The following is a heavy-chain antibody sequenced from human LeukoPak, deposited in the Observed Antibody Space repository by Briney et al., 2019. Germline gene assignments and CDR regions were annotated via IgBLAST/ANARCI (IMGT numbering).Heavy chain of an antibody. V-gene: IGHV3-49*04. CDR1: GFTFSNTW. Sequence: GGSLRLSCAASGFTFSNTWMSWVRQAPGKGLEWVGFIRSKAYGGTTEYAASVKGRFTISRDDSKSIAYLQMNSLKTEDTAVYYCTTDLYCSSTSCHDYWGQGTLVTVSS. CDR2: IRSKAYGGTT. CDR3: TTDLYCSSTSCHDY. J-gene: IGHJ4*02. D-gene: IGHD2-2*01.